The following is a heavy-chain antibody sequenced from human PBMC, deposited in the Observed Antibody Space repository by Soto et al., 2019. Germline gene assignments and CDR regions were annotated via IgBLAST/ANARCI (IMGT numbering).Heavy chain of an antibody. J-gene: IGHJ4*02. CDR2: IWHDGSNQ. Sequence: QVQLVESGGGVVQPGRSLRLSCAASGFTFRSYGMQWVRQAPGKGLEWVAVIWHDGSNQYYADSVKGRFTVSRDNSKNTLYLQLNSLRVEDTAVYYCARERGQIDYWGQGTLVTVSS. CDR1: GFTFRSYG. CDR3: ARERGQIDY. V-gene: IGHV3-33*01.